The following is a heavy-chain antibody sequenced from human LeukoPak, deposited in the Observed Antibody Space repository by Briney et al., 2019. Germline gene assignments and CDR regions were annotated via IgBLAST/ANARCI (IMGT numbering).Heavy chain of an antibody. D-gene: IGHD3-10*01. Sequence: SETLSLTCAVYGGSFSGYYWRWIRQPPGKGLEWIGEINHSGSTNYNPSLKSRVTISVDTSKNQFSLKLSSVTAADTAVYYCARFTMVRGVRPFDPWGQGTLVTVSS. CDR1: GGSFSGYY. CDR2: INHSGST. J-gene: IGHJ5*02. V-gene: IGHV4-34*01. CDR3: ARFTMVRGVRPFDP.